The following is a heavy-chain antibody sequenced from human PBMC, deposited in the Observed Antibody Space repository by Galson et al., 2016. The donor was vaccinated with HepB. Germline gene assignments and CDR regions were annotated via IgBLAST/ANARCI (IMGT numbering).Heavy chain of an antibody. V-gene: IGHV1-69*04. Sequence: SVKVSCKASGGSFSSFTINWVRQAPGQGLEWMGRIIPILHITNYAQKFQGRVTITADKSTSTAYMELSSLRSEDTAVYYCARDLSLTIFGVVNYRVLGYWGQGTLVTVSS. J-gene: IGHJ4*02. CDR3: ARDLSLTIFGVVNYRVLGY. CDR2: IIPILHIT. CDR1: GGSFSSFT. D-gene: IGHD3-3*01.